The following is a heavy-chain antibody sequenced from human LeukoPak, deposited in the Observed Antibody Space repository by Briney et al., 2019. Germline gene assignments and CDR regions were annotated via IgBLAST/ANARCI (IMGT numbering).Heavy chain of an antibody. J-gene: IGHJ5*02. CDR3: TRDSGTTGEVKFDP. CDR2: IYHSGTT. Sequence: PSGTLSLTCAVSGASISSSNWWSWVRQPPGKGLEWIGEIYHSGTTNYNPSLKGRVTISVDKSKNQFSLKLSSVTAADTAVYYCTRDSGTTGEVKFDPWGQGTLVAVSS. V-gene: IGHV4-4*02. D-gene: IGHD3-10*01. CDR1: GASISSSNW.